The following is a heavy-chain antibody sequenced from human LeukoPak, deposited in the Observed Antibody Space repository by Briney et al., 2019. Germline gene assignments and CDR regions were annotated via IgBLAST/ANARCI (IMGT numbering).Heavy chain of an antibody. J-gene: IGHJ4*02. CDR1: GGSISSRSYY. CDR3: ARHPGGDYGDYGNFDY. V-gene: IGHV4-39*01. CDR2: IYYSGST. D-gene: IGHD4-17*01. Sequence: SETLSLTCTVSGGSISSRSYYWGWIRQPPGKGLEWIGSIYYSGSTYYNPSLKSRVTISVDTSKNQFSLKLSSVTAADTAVYYCARHPGGDYGDYGNFDYWGQGTLVTVSS.